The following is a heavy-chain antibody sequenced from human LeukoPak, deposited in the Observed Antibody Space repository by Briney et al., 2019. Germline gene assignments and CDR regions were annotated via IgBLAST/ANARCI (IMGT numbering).Heavy chain of an antibody. D-gene: IGHD3-22*01. CDR1: GYTFTSYG. Sequence: ASVKVSCKASGYTFTSYGTSWVRQAPGQGLEWMGWISAYNGNTNYAQKLQGRVTMTTDTSTSTAYMELRSLRSDDTAVYYCARGAYDSSGYYYPKYFDYWGQGTLVTVSS. J-gene: IGHJ4*02. CDR3: ARGAYDSSGYYYPKYFDY. V-gene: IGHV1-18*01. CDR2: ISAYNGNT.